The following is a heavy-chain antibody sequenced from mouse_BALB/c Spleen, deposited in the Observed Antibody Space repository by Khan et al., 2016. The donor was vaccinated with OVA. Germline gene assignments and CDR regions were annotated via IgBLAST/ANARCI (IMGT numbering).Heavy chain of an antibody. D-gene: IGHD2-10*02. CDR3: ARVYGGDFDY. J-gene: IGHJ2*01. CDR1: GYSITSDYA. V-gene: IGHV3-2*02. CDR2: ISYSGNT. Sequence: QLEESGPGLVKPSQSLSLTCTVTGYSITSDYAWNWIRQFPGNKLEWMGNISYSGNTNYNPSLKSRISITRDTSKNQFFLQLNSVTTEDTATYYCARVYGGDFDYWGQGTTLTVSS.